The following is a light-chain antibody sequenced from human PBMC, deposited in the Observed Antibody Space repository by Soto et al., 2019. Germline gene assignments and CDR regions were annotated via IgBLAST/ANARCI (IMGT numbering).Light chain of an antibody. V-gene: IGLV2-14*01. J-gene: IGLJ1*01. CDR2: DVN. CDR1: NSDVGSYNR. CDR3: NSYTTSETYV. Sequence: QSGLAQPASVSGSPGQSITSSCTGTNSDVGSYNRVSWYQQPPGTAPKLIIYDVNNRPSGVSYRFSGSKSGNTASLTISGLQAEDEADYYCNSYTTSETYVFGTGTKVTVL.